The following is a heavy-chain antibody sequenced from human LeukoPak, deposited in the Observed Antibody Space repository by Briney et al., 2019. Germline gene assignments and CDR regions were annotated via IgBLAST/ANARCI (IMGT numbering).Heavy chain of an antibody. CDR1: GGSISSSNYY. CDR2: IYYNGNT. Sequence: PSETLSLTFTISGGSISSSNYYWGWIRQPPGKGLEWIGSIYYNGNTFYNSSLKSRITISLDTSKNQFSLKLSSVTAADTAVYYCAGTYPVGATRDAFDIWGQGTMVTVSS. V-gene: IGHV4-39*07. J-gene: IGHJ3*02. D-gene: IGHD1-26*01. CDR3: AGTYPVGATRDAFDI.